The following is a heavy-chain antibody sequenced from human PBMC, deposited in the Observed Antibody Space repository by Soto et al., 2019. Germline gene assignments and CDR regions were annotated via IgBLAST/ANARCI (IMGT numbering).Heavy chain of an antibody. CDR1: GFTFDDYA. D-gene: IGHD6-6*01. CDR2: ISWNSGSI. V-gene: IGHV3-9*01. J-gene: IGHJ5*02. CDR3: AKAHSSSSFFSPLWFDP. Sequence: GGSLRLSCAASGFTFDDYAMHWVRQAPGKGLEWVSGISWNSGSIGYADSVKGRFTISRDNAKNSLYLQMNSLRAEDTASYYCAKAHSSSSFFSPLWFDPWGQGTLVTVSS.